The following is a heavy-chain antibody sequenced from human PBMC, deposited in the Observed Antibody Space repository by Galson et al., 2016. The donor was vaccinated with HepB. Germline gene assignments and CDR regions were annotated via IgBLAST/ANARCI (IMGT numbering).Heavy chain of an antibody. V-gene: IGHV3-66*01. D-gene: IGHD1-26*01. CDR1: GFTVSSSY. J-gene: IGHJ4*02. CDR2: MYSGGDP. CDR3: ARDSLGADYFES. Sequence: SLRLSCAVSGFTVSSSYMAWVRRAPGKGLEWVAVMYSGGDPYYAESVQGRFTITRDISKNKVFFEMNRLGVEDTARYYCARDSLGADYFESWGQGTLVTVS.